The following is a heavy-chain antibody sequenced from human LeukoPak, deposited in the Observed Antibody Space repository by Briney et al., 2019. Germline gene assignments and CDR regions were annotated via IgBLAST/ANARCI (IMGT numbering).Heavy chain of an antibody. D-gene: IGHD2-15*01. CDR1: GDSVTSSY. CDR2: VSADGTT. J-gene: IGHJ4*02. Sequence: SETLSLTCSVSGDSVTSSYWNWIRQPPGKGLEWIGYVSADGTTNYSPSLRSRLIMSVDTSKNDISLILMSVTAADTAIYYCARLDCVLEGCYNHWGRGTLVTVAS. V-gene: IGHV4-59*08. CDR3: ARLDCVLEGCYNH.